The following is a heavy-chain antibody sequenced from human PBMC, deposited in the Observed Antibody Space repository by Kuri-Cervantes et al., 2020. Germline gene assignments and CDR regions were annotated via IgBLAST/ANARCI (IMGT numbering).Heavy chain of an antibody. Sequence: GGSLRLSCAASGFTFSSYGMHWVRQAPGKGLEWVAVISYDGSNKYYADSVKGRFTISRDNSKNTLYLQMNSLRAEDTAVYYCAREGVLSGYYYGLDVWGQGTTVTVSS. D-gene: IGHD4/OR15-4a*01. CDR1: GFTFSSYG. CDR3: AREGVLSGYYYGLDV. CDR2: ISYDGSNK. V-gene: IGHV3-30*03. J-gene: IGHJ6*02.